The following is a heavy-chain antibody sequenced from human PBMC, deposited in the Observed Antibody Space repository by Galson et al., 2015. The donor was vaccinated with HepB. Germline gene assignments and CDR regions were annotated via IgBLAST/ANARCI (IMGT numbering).Heavy chain of an antibody. CDR2: INHSGRT. Sequence: ETLSLTCAVYGGSFSGYYWSWIRQPPGKGLEWIGEINHSGRTSYNLSLKSRVTISVDTSKNQFSLKLTSVTAADTAVCYCARGLEIGQLVAWFDPRGQGTLVIVSS. J-gene: IGHJ5*02. CDR1: GGSFSGYY. V-gene: IGHV4-34*01. CDR3: ARGLEIGQLVAWFDP. D-gene: IGHD6-6*01.